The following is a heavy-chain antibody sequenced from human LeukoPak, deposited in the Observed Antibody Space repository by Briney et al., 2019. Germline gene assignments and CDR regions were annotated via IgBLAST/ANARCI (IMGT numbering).Heavy chain of an antibody. V-gene: IGHV3-21*01. Sequence: GGSLRLSCAASGFTFSSYSMNWVRQAPGKGLEWVSSISSSSSYIYYADSVKGRFTISRDNAKNSLYLQMNSLRAEDTAVYYSARDGRIAAAGQADYWGQGTLVTVSS. CDR2: ISSSSSYI. J-gene: IGHJ4*02. CDR1: GFTFSSYS. D-gene: IGHD6-13*01. CDR3: ARDGRIAAAGQADY.